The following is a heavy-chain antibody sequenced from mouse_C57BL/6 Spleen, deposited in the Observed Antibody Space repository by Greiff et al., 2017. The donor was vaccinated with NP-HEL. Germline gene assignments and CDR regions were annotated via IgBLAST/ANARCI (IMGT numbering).Heavy chain of an antibody. J-gene: IGHJ2*01. CDR2: ILPGSGGT. V-gene: IGHV1-9*01. Sequence: VQLQQSGAELMKPGASVKLSCKATGYTFTGYWVEWVKQRPGHGLEWIGVILPGSGGTNYNEKFTGKATFTADTSSNTAYMQLSSLTTEDSAIYYCARERDYWGQGTTLTVSS. CDR1: GYTFTGYW. CDR3: ARERDY.